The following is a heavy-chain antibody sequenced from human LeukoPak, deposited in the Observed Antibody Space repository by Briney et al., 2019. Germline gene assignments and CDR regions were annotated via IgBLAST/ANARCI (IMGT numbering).Heavy chain of an antibody. Sequence: ASVKVSCKASGYTFTGYYMHWVRQAPGQGLEWMGWINPNSGGTNYAQKFQGRVTMTRDTSISTAYMELSRLRSDDTAVYYCASDFPCSSTSCDNYYYYYGMDVWGQGTTVTVSS. J-gene: IGHJ6*02. V-gene: IGHV1-2*02. D-gene: IGHD2-2*01. CDR3: ASDFPCSSTSCDNYYYYYGMDV. CDR2: INPNSGGT. CDR1: GYTFTGYY.